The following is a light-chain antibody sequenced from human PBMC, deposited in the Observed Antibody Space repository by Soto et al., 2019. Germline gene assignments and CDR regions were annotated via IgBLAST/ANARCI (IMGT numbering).Light chain of an antibody. Sequence: QSALTQPPSVSGAPGQRVTISCTGTSSNIGANYDVHWYNQLPGTAPKLLIYAKTNRPSGVPDRFSGSKSGSSASLVITGLQAEDEAYYYCQSYDSSLSASIFGGGTKLTVL. CDR1: SSNIGANYD. V-gene: IGLV1-40*01. J-gene: IGLJ2*01. CDR2: AKT. CDR3: QSYDSSLSASI.